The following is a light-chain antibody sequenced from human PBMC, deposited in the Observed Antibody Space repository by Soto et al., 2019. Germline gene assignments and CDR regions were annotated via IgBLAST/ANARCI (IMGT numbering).Light chain of an antibody. Sequence: QSVLTQPSSASGTPGQRVTISCSGSNSNIGSNTVNWYQQLPGTAPKLLIYYDNLRPSGVPDRISGSKSGTSASLAISGPQSDDEAHYYCPAWDDSLNGRVFGTRTKVTVL. J-gene: IGLJ1*01. CDR2: YDN. CDR3: PAWDDSLNGRV. V-gene: IGLV1-44*01. CDR1: NSNIGSNT.